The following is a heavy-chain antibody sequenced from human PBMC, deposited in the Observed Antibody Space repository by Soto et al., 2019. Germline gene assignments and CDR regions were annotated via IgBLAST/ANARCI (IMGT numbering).Heavy chain of an antibody. CDR3: VREKVTMIVGFYYFDY. CDR1: GFTVSSNY. D-gene: IGHD3-22*01. V-gene: IGHV3-66*01. J-gene: IGHJ4*02. CDR2: IYAGGST. Sequence: GSLRLSCAASGFTVSSNYMSWVRQAPGKGLEWVSVIYAGGSTHYADSVEDRFTISRDNSNNMLYLQMNSLRAEDTAVYYCVREKVTMIVGFYYFDYWGQGTLVTVSS.